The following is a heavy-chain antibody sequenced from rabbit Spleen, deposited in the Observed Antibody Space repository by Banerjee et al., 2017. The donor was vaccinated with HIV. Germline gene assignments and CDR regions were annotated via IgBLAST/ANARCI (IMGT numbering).Heavy chain of an antibody. D-gene: IGHD2-1*01. CDR2: IYAGSGSA. CDR1: GFTLSSSYY. J-gene: IGHJ6*01. V-gene: IGHV1S45*01. Sequence: QEHLKESGGGLVQPGGSLKLSCTASGFTLSSSYYMCLVRQAPGKGLEWIGCIYAGSGSAYYASWAKGRFTISKTSSTTVTLQMTSLTAADTATYFCARDDGDEALIVYLSLWGPGTLVTVS. CDR3: ARDDGDEALIVYLSL.